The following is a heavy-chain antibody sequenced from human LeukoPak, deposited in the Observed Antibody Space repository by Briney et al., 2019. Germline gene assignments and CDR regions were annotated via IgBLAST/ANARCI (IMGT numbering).Heavy chain of an antibody. CDR3: ARSGMRGCTSTNWYTSYFYYGMDV. Sequence: GEPLNTSWQGPGYSFLDYLLGWARQVPAKRQAWRGSIFPHDSDTKYKQSFQGEVTISVDKSISTASVQWSSLKASDTAIIYCARSGMRGCTSTNWYTSYFYYGMDVWGQGTTVTVSS. CDR1: GYSFLDYL. CDR2: IFPHDSDT. D-gene: IGHD2-2*02. V-gene: IGHV5-51*01. J-gene: IGHJ6*02.